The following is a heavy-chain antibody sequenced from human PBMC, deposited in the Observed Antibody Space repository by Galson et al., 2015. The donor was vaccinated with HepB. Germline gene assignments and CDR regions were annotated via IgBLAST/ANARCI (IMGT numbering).Heavy chain of an antibody. V-gene: IGHV4-34*01. J-gene: IGHJ4*02. Sequence: ETLSLTCAVYSGSFNNYYWSWIRQPPGKGLEWIGEINHSGSTNYNPSLKSRLIMSVDTSKNQFSLKLRSVTAADTAVYYCARGGQASYHGSASHDYWGQGILVTVSS. CDR3: ARGGQASYHGSASHDY. CDR1: SGSFNNYY. D-gene: IGHD3-10*01. CDR2: INHSGST.